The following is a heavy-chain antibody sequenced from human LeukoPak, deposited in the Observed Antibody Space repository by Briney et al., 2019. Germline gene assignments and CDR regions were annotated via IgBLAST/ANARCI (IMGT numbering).Heavy chain of an antibody. V-gene: IGHV4-34*01. CDR3: ARRMVRGVIIPRYYFDY. J-gene: IGHJ4*02. D-gene: IGHD3-10*01. CDR2: INHSGST. CDR1: GGSFSGYY. Sequence: RPSETLSLTCAVYGGSFSGYYWSWIRQPPGKGLEWIGEINHSGSTNYNPSLKSRVTISVDTSKNQFSLKLSSVTAADTAVYYCARRMVRGVIIPRYYFDYWGQGTLVTVSS.